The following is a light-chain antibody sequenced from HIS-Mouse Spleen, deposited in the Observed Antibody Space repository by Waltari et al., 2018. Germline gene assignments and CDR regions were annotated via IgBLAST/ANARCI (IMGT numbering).Light chain of an antibody. V-gene: IGLV3-10*01. CDR1: ALPTKY. J-gene: IGLJ2*01. CDR3: YSTDSSGNHRV. CDR2: EDS. Sequence: SYVLTQPPSVSVSPGQTARITCSGDALPTKYAYWYQQKSVQAPVLVIYEDSKRPSGIPERFSGSSSGTMATLTISGAQVEDEADYYCYSTDSSGNHRVFGGGTKLTVL.